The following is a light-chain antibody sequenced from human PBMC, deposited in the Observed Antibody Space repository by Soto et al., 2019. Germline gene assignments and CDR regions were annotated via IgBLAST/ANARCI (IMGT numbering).Light chain of an antibody. CDR2: LGS. CDR1: QSLLHSNGYNY. Sequence: DIVMTQSRLSLPVTPGEPASISCMSSQSLLHSNGYNYLDWYLQKPGQSPQLLIYLGSNRSSGVPDRFSGRGSGTDFTLKISRVEAEEVGVYYCMQTLQTPLNFGGGTKVDI. CDR3: MQTLQTPLN. V-gene: IGKV2-28*01. J-gene: IGKJ4*01.